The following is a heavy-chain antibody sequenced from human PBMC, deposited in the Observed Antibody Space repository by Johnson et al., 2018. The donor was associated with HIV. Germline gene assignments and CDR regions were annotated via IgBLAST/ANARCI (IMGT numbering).Heavy chain of an antibody. CDR1: GFTFSSYA. Sequence: VQLVESGGGVVQPGRSLRLSCAASGFTFSSYAMSWVRQAPGKGLEWVSAISGSGGSTYYADSVQGRFTISRDNSKNTLYLQMNSLRAEDTAVYYCARERNMIVVDDDAFDIWGQGTMVTVSS. CDR2: ISGSGGST. J-gene: IGHJ3*02. CDR3: ARERNMIVVDDDAFDI. D-gene: IGHD3-22*01. V-gene: IGHV3-23*04.